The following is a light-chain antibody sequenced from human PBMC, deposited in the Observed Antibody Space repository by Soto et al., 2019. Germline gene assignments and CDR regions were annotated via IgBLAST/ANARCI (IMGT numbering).Light chain of an antibody. Sequence: QSTESRCTRSGTVGDRVNITCRASQTISSWLAWYQKKPGTATKVLIYHASNLQSGVPSRFSGSGSGTEFNLTISSLQPDDLATYYCQQYNSYSFAQGTKVDIK. CDR3: QQYNSYS. V-gene: IGKV1-5*01. J-gene: IGKJ1*01. CDR1: QTISSW. CDR2: HAS.